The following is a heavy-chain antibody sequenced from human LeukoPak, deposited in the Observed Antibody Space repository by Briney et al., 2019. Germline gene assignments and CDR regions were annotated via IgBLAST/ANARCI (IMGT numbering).Heavy chain of an antibody. CDR3: ARVLTGKGFDP. J-gene: IGHJ5*02. CDR1: GGSLSSYY. D-gene: IGHD1-14*01. Sequence: PSETLSLTCTVSGGSLSSYYWSWVRQPPGKGLEWIGYIYYSGSTNYNPSLKSRVTISVDTSKNQFSRKLSAVTAADTAVYYCARVLTGKGFDPWGQGTLVTVSS. CDR2: IYYSGST. V-gene: IGHV4-59*01.